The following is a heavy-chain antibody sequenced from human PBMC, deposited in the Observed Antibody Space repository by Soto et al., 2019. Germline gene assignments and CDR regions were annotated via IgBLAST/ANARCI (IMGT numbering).Heavy chain of an antibody. CDR3: ARGQWCGSTSCYAYWGYYYGMDV. J-gene: IGHJ6*02. CDR1: GYTFTSYG. Sequence: GASVKVSCKASGYTFTSYGISCVRQAPGQVLEWMGWISAYNGNTNYAQKLQGRVTMTTDTSTSTAYMELRSLRSDDTAVYYCARGQWCGSTSCYAYWGYYYGMDVWGQGTTVTVS. D-gene: IGHD2-2*01. CDR2: ISAYNGNT. V-gene: IGHV1-18*01.